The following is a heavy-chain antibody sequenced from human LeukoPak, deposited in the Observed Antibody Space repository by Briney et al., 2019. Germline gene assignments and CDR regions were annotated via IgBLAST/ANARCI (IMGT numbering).Heavy chain of an antibody. Sequence: ASVKVSCKASGYTFTGYYMNWVRQAPGQGPEWLGWINPNTGGTNYAQKFQGRVTMTRDTSISTAYMELSSLRSDDTAVYYCARDPGSGSYQRSAWFDPWGQGTLVTVSS. CDR1: GYTFTGYY. CDR2: INPNTGGT. CDR3: ARDPGSGSYQRSAWFDP. V-gene: IGHV1-2*02. J-gene: IGHJ5*02. D-gene: IGHD1-26*01.